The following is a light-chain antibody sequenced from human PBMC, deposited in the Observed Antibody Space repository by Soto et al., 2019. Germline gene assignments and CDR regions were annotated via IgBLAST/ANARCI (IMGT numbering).Light chain of an antibody. J-gene: IGLJ3*02. Sequence: QSALTQPASVSGSPGQSITISCTGTSSDVGGYNYVSWYQQHPGKAPRLMISEVSNRPSGVSNRFSASKSGNTASLTISGLQAEDEADYYCSSYSSITTLVFGGGTQLTVL. CDR1: SSDVGGYNY. V-gene: IGLV2-14*01. CDR2: EVS. CDR3: SSYSSITTLV.